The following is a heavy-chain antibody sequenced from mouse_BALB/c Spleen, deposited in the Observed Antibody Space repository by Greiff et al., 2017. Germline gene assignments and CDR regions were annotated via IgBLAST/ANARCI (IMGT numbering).Heavy chain of an antibody. J-gene: IGHJ4*01. CDR2: ISSGGSYT. V-gene: IGHV5-9-3*01. CDR1: GFTFSSYA. Sequence: EVHLVESGGGLVKPGGSLKLSCAASGFTFSSYAMSWVRQTPEKRLEWVATISSGGSYTYYPDSVKGRFTISRDNAKNTLYLQMSSLRSEDTAMYYCARQKAPFMDYWGQGTSVTVSS. CDR3: ARQKAPFMDY.